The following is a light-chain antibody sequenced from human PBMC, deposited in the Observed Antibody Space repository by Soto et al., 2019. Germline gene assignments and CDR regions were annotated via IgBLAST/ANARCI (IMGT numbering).Light chain of an antibody. J-gene: IGKJ5*01. V-gene: IGKV1-9*01. Sequence: DREITTYPPPLSESVGDRLTIICPASRGISSYLAWYQQKPGKAPKLLIYAASTLHTGVPSRFSGSGSGTEFTLTISSLQPEDFATYYCQKLNSYLITCGKGKRRAIK. CDR3: QKLNSYLIT. CDR2: AAS. CDR1: RGISSY.